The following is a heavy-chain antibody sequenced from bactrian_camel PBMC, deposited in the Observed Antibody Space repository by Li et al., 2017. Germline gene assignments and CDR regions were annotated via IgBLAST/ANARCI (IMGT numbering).Heavy chain of an antibody. CDR1: GFTFSNSY. CDR2: IYSDGTIT. J-gene: IGHJ4*01. Sequence: VQLVESGGGLVQPGGSLKLSCTASGFTFSNSYMNWARQAPGKGLEWVSVIYSDGTITYYGDSVKGRFTISRDNAKNTVYLRMSSLKSEDTALYYCARGLFAVEYNYWGQGTQVTVS. CDR3: ARGLFAVEYNY. V-gene: IGHV3S6*01.